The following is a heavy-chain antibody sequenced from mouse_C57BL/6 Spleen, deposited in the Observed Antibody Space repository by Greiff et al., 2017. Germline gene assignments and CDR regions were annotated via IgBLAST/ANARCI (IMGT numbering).Heavy chain of an antibody. CDR3: ARLDWYAMDY. CDR2: IDPYDSYT. Sequence: VQLQQPGAELVKPGASVKLSCKASGYTFTSYWMQWVKQRPGQGLEWIGEIDPYDSYTNYNPKFKGKATLTVDTSSSPAYMQLSSLAAEDAAVYYCARLDWYAMDYWGQGTSVTVSS. V-gene: IGHV1-50*01. J-gene: IGHJ4*01. CDR1: GYTFTSYW. D-gene: IGHD4-1*01.